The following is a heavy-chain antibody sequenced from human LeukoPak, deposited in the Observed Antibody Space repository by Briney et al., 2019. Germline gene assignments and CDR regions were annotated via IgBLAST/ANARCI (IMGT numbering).Heavy chain of an antibody. Sequence: GGSLRLSCEAAGFSFRDYPMGWVRRASGKRLEWVSGISAGADVIFYADPVKGRFTISRDNSKNTLYLQMNSLRAEDSAEYYCATSVGALVPGFFDYWDQGTLVTVSS. V-gene: IGHV3-23*01. J-gene: IGHJ4*02. D-gene: IGHD1-26*01. CDR1: GFSFRDYP. CDR3: ATSVGALVPGFFDY. CDR2: ISAGADVI.